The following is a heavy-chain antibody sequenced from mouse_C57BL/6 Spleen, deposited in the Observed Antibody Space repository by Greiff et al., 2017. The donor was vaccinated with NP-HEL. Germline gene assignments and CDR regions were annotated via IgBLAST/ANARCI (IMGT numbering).Heavy chain of an antibody. Sequence: QVHVKQSGAELARPGASVKLSCKASGYTFTSYGISWVKQRTGQGLEWIGEIYPRSGNTYYNEKFKGKATLTADKSSSTAYMELRSLTSEDSAVYFCAREGDRLYFDYWGQGTTLTVSS. CDR3: AREGDRLYFDY. CDR1: GYTFTSYG. CDR2: IYPRSGNT. V-gene: IGHV1-81*01. J-gene: IGHJ2*01. D-gene: IGHD3-3*01.